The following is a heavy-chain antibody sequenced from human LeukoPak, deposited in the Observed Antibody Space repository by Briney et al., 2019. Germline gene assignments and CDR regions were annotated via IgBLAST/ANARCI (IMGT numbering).Heavy chain of an antibody. D-gene: IGHD5-24*01. V-gene: IGHV3-7*05. Sequence: QPGGSLRLSCVASGFTFSDYWMSWVRQAPGKGLEWVANIKHDGSEKYFVDSVRGRFTISRDNAKNSLYLQMNSLTAEDTAVCFCARSRRDGYLDLWGRGTLVTVSS. CDR1: GFTFSDYW. J-gene: IGHJ2*01. CDR2: IKHDGSEK. CDR3: ARSRRDGYLDL.